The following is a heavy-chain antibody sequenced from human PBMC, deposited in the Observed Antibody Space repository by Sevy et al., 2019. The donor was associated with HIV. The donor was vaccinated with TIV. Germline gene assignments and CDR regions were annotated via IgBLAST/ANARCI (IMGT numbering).Heavy chain of an antibody. J-gene: IGHJ4*02. CDR2: ISGSGGST. Sequence: GGSLRLSCAASGFTFSSYAMSWVRQAPGKGLEWVSAISGSGGSTYYADSVKGRFTISRDNSKNTLYLQMNSLRAEDTAVYYCAKVSAYYYGSGSYYNGYYFDYWGQGTLVTVSS. V-gene: IGHV3-23*01. CDR3: AKVSAYYYGSGSYYNGYYFDY. D-gene: IGHD3-10*01. CDR1: GFTFSSYA.